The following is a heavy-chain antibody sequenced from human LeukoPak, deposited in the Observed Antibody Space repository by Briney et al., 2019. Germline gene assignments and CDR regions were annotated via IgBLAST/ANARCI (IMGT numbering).Heavy chain of an antibody. CDR2: IHNSGTT. D-gene: IGHD3-10*01. CDR3: ARRYYYNLGSFPFDF. CDR1: GGPFSGYF. J-gene: IGHJ4*02. V-gene: IGHV4-34*01. Sequence: SETLSLTCAVSGGPFSGYFWSWIRQSSGKGLEWIGEIHNSGTTNYNPSPNSRVAISEDTSKNQFYLNLSSVTAADTAVYYCARRYYYNLGSFPFDFWGQGTLVTVSS.